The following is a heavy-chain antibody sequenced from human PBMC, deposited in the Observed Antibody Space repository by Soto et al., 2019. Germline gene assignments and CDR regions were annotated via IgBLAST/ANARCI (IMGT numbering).Heavy chain of an antibody. V-gene: IGHV4-30-2*01. J-gene: IGHJ4*02. D-gene: IGHD6-19*01. CDR1: GGSISSGGSS. CDR2: IYPSGST. CDR3: ARAGDSSGPVALGY. Sequence: QLQLQESGSGLVKPSQTLSLTCAVSGGSISSGGSSWSWIRQPPGKCLEWIGYIYPSGSTYYDPSLKSRVTISVDRSKNQFSLKLSSVTAADTAVYYCARAGDSSGPVALGYWGQGTLVTVSS.